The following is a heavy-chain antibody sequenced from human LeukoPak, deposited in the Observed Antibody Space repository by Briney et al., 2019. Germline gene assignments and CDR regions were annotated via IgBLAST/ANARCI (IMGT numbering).Heavy chain of an antibody. Sequence: VQPGRSLRLSCTASGFTFGDYAMSWFRQAPGKGLEWVGFIRSKAYGGTTEYAASVKGRFTISRDDSKSIAYLQMNSLKTGDTAVYYCTGAGTALVYYYYYYMDVWGKGTTVTVSS. CDR2: IRSKAYGGTT. CDR1: GFTFGDYA. J-gene: IGHJ6*03. D-gene: IGHD6-13*01. CDR3: TGAGTALVYYYYYYMDV. V-gene: IGHV3-49*03.